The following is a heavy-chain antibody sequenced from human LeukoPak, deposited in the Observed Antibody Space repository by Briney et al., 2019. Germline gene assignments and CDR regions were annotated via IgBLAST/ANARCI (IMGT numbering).Heavy chain of an antibody. CDR2: ISYDGNDK. J-gene: IGHJ4*02. D-gene: IGHD1-26*01. CDR3: AKVQNTGSFWREGDYLDY. CDR1: GFSFSNYG. Sequence: GGSLRLSCAASGFSFSNYGMHWVRQAPGKGLEWVAIISYDGNDKYFADSVKGRFTISRDNSKDTLFLLMNNLKSEDTAVYYCAKVQNTGSFWREGDYLDYWGQGTLVTVSS. V-gene: IGHV3-30*18.